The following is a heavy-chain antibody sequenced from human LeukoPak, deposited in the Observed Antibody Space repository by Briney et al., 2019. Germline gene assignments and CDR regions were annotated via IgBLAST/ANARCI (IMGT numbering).Heavy chain of an antibody. CDR2: IYYSGST. J-gene: IGHJ4*02. V-gene: IGHV4-59*01. CDR1: GGSISSYY. CDR3: ARDAYYYDSSGYPVGPYYFDY. Sequence: PSETLSLTCTVSGGSISSYYWSWIRQPPGKGLEWIGYIYYSGSTNYNPPLKSRVTISVDTSKNQFSLKLSSVTAADTAVYYCARDAYYYDSSGYPVGPYYFDYWGQGTLVTVSS. D-gene: IGHD3-22*01.